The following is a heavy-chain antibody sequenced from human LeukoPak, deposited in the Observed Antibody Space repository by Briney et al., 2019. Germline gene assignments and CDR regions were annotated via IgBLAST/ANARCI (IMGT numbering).Heavy chain of an antibody. J-gene: IGHJ4*02. D-gene: IGHD2-15*01. CDR2: IKQDGSEK. CDR1: GFTFNSYW. V-gene: IGHV3-7*01. CDR3: ARGRYCSGAGCHYFDY. Sequence: PGGTLRLSCAVSGFTFNSYWMSWVRQAPGKGLEWVANIKQDGSEKFYVDSVKGRYTISRDNARNSLYLQMNSLRAEDTAVYYCARGRYCSGAGCHYFDYWGQGTLVTVSS.